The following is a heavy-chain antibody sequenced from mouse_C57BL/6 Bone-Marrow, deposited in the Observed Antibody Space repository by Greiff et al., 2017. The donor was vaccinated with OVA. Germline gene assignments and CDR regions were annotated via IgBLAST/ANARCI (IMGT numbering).Heavy chain of an antibody. D-gene: IGHD2-3*01. J-gene: IGHJ1*03. CDR2: IDPENGDT. V-gene: IGHV14-4*01. CDR1: GFNIKDDY. Sequence: EVQLVESGAELVRPGASVKLSCTASGFNIKDDYMHWVKQRPEQGLEWIGWIDPENGDTEYASKFQGKATITADTSSNTAYLQLSSLTSEDTAVYYCTTDGYYGDFDVWGTGTTVTVSS. CDR3: TTDGYYGDFDV.